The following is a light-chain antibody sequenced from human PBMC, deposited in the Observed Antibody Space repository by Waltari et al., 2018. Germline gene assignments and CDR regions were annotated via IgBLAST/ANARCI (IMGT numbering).Light chain of an antibody. V-gene: IGKV1-9*01. CDR2: AAS. CDR3: QQLNSYFYT. CDR1: QGISSY. Sequence: DIQLTPSPSFLSASVGDRVTITCRASQGISSYLAWYQQKPGKAPKLLIYAASTLQSGVPSRFSGSGSGTEFTLTISSLQPEDFATYYCQQLNSYFYTFGQGTKLEIK. J-gene: IGKJ2*01.